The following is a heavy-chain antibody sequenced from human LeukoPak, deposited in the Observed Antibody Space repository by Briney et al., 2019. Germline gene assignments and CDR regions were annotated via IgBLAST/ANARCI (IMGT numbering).Heavy chain of an antibody. V-gene: IGHV3-11*04. J-gene: IGHJ3*02. CDR3: ARGHCSSTSCPNDAFDI. Sequence: PGGSLRLSCAASGFTFSDYYMSWIRQAPGKGLEWVSYISSSGSTIYYADSVKGRFTISRDNAKNPLYLQMDSLRAEDTAVYYCARGHCSSTSCPNDAFDIWGQGTMVTVSS. D-gene: IGHD2-2*01. CDR2: ISSSGSTI. CDR1: GFTFSDYY.